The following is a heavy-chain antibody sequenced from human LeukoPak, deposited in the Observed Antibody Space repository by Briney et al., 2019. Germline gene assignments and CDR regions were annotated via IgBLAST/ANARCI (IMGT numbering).Heavy chain of an antibody. Sequence: SETLSLTCTVSGGDSINNYFWSWIRQPAGKGLEWVGRMYTSGITNYSPSLKSRVTMSIDTSKNQISLNLTSVTVADTAMYYCARETSTTYDRAIDIWGQGTMVTVYS. CDR3: ARETSTTYDRAIDI. CDR2: MYTSGIT. D-gene: IGHD1-26*01. J-gene: IGHJ3*02. CDR1: GGDSINNYF. V-gene: IGHV4-4*07.